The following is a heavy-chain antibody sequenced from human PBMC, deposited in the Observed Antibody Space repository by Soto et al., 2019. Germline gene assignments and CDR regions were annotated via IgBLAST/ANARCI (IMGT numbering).Heavy chain of an antibody. CDR2: INAGNGNT. CDR3: ARDETLLLWFGESKAPIDY. CDR1: GYTFTSYA. V-gene: IGHV1-3*01. J-gene: IGHJ4*02. D-gene: IGHD3-10*01. Sequence: QVRLVQSGAEVKKPGASVKVSCKASGYTFTSYAMHWVRQAPGQRLEWMGWINAGNGNTKYSQKFQGRVTITRDTSASTAYMELSSLRSEDTAVYYCARDETLLLWFGESKAPIDYWGQGTLVTVSS.